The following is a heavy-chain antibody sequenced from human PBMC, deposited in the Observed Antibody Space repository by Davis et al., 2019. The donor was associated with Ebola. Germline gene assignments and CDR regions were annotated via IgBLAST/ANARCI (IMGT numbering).Heavy chain of an antibody. J-gene: IGHJ6*04. CDR3: ARDITV. V-gene: IGHV4-39*07. CDR2: IYYSGST. CDR1: GDSISSGAYS. Sequence: MPSETLSLTCAVSGDSISSGAYSWSWIRQPPGKGLEWIGSIYYSGSTYYNPSLKSRVTISADTSKNQFSLKLSSVTAADTAVYYCARDITVWGKGTTVTVSS.